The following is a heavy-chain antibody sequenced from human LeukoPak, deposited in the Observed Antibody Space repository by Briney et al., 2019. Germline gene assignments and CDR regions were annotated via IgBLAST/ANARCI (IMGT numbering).Heavy chain of an antibody. D-gene: IGHD6-13*01. V-gene: IGHV4-4*02. J-gene: IGHJ4*02. Sequence: SGTLSLTCAVSGGSISSSNWWSWVRQPPGKGLEWIGEIYHSGSTNYDPSLKSRVTISVDKSKNQFSLKLSSVTAADTAVYYCARRPLSSSSSGEDYWGQGTLVTVSS. CDR2: IYHSGST. CDR1: GGSISSSNW. CDR3: ARRPLSSSSSGEDY.